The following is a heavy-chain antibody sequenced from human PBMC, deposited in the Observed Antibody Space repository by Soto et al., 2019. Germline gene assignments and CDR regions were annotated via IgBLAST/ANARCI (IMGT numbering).Heavy chain of an antibody. Sequence: SETLSLTCAVYGGSFSGYYWSWIRQPPGKGLEWIGEINHSGSTNYNPSLKSRVTISVDTSKNQFSLKLSSVTAADTAVYYCARSRGPSFGLPYYYGMDVWGQGTTVTVSS. J-gene: IGHJ6*02. V-gene: IGHV4-34*01. D-gene: IGHD2-15*01. CDR3: ARSRGPSFGLPYYYGMDV. CDR2: INHSGST. CDR1: GGSFSGYY.